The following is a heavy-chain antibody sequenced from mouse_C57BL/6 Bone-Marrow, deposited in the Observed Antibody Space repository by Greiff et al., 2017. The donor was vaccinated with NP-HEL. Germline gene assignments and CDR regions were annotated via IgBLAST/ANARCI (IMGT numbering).Heavy chain of an antibody. V-gene: IGHV1-52*01. CDR3: ARTPYYDYYYAMDD. D-gene: IGHD1-1*01. CDR1: GYTFTSYW. Sequence: QVQLQQPGAELVRPGSSVKLSCKASGYTFTSYWMHWVKQRPIQGLEWIGNIDPSDSETHYNQKFKDKATLTVDKSSSTAYMQLSSLTSEDSAVYYGARTPYYDYYYAMDDWGQGTSVTVSS. CDR2: IDPSDSET. J-gene: IGHJ4*01.